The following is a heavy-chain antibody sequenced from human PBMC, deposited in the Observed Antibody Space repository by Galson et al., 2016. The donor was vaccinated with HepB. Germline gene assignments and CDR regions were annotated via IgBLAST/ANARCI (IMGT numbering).Heavy chain of an antibody. D-gene: IGHD2-8*01. CDR3: TRGNLGTYATMAFDY. CDR2: IFHKGST. Sequence: TLSLTCAVSGDSISSRDHSWSWIRQPPGKGLEWIGYIFHKGSTYYNPSLKSRATISGDKSKNHVSLKLSSVTAADTAVYYCTRGNLGTYATMAFDYWGQGSLVTVSS. V-gene: IGHV4-30-2*01. CDR1: GDSISSRDHS. J-gene: IGHJ4*02.